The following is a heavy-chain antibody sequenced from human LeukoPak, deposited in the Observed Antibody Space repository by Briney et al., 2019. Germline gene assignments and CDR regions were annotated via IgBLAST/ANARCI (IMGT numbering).Heavy chain of an antibody. D-gene: IGHD5-18*01. V-gene: IGHV4-38-2*01. J-gene: IGHJ4*02. Sequence: SETLSLTCAVSGYSISSGYYWGWIRQPPGKGLEWIGSIYHSGSTYYNPSLKSRVTISVDTSKNQFSLKLSSVTAAETAVYYCARRDTEGWYYFDYWGQGTLVTVSS. CDR2: IYHSGST. CDR1: GYSISSGYY. CDR3: ARRDTEGWYYFDY.